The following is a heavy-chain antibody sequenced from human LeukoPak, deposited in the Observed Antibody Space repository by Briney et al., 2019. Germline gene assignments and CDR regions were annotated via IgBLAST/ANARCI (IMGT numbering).Heavy chain of an antibody. CDR3: ARGLRQLSRIPAADPD. CDR2: INHSGST. CDR1: GGSFSGYY. Sequence: WETLSLTCAVYGGSFSGYYWSWIRQPPGKGLEWIGEINHSGSTNYNPSLKSRVTISVDTSKNQFSLKLSSVTAADTAVYYCARGLRQLSRIPAADPDWGQGTLVTVSS. D-gene: IGHD6-13*01. J-gene: IGHJ4*02. V-gene: IGHV4-34*01.